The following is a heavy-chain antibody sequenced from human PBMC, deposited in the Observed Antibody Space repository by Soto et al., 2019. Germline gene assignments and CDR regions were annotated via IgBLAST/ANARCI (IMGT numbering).Heavy chain of an antibody. Sequence: LRLSCEASGXTFNRYRMTWVRQAPGKGLEWVAHIREDGSEVHYVDSVKGRFTISRDNARNSVFLQMNNLRADDTAVYYCTRENWFQDYWGQGILVTVSS. J-gene: IGHJ4*02. CDR2: IREDGSEV. V-gene: IGHV3-7*03. CDR1: GXTFNRYR. CDR3: TRENWFQDY. D-gene: IGHD3-9*01.